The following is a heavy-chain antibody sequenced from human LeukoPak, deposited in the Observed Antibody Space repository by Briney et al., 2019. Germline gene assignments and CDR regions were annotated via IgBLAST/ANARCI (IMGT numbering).Heavy chain of an antibody. CDR1: GYTFTGYY. D-gene: IGHD3-9*01. CDR3: ARDFDIPRKTYYFDY. J-gene: IGHJ4*02. Sequence: ASVKVSCKASGYTFTGYYMHWVRQAPGQGLEWMGWVNPNSGGTNYAQKFQGRVTMTRDTSISTAYMELSRLRSDDTAVYYCARDFDIPRKTYYFDYWGQGTLVTVSS. V-gene: IGHV1-2*02. CDR2: VNPNSGGT.